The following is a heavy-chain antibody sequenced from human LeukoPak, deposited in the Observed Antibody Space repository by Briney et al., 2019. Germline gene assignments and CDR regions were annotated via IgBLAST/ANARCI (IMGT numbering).Heavy chain of an antibody. CDR3: ARSRIRWYPNGRFDP. D-gene: IGHD4-23*01. CDR1: GDSVSSNSAA. V-gene: IGHV6-1*01. J-gene: IGHJ5*02. Sequence: SQTLSLTCAISGDSVSSNSAAWNWIRQSPSRGLEWLGRTYYRSKWYNDYAVSVKGRITINPDTSKNQFSLQLNSVTPEDTAVYYCARSRIRWYPNGRFDPWGQGTLVTVSS. CDR2: TYYRSKWYN.